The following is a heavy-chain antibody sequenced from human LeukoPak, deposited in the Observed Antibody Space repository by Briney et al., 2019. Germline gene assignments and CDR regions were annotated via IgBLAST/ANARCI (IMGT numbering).Heavy chain of an antibody. D-gene: IGHD3-22*01. CDR2: ISSKPYGGTT. CDR3: TRDYYDSSGYEYGMDV. Sequence: GGSLRLSCTASGFTFGDYAMSWVRQAPGKGLEWVGFISSKPYGGTTEYAASVRGRFTISRDDSKSIAYLQMNSLKTEDTAVYYCTRDYYDSSGYEYGMDVWGQGTTVTVSS. CDR1: GFTFGDYA. V-gene: IGHV3-49*04. J-gene: IGHJ6*02.